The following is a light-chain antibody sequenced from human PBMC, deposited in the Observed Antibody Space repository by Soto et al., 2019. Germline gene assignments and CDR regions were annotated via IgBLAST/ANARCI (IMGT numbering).Light chain of an antibody. J-gene: IGLJ3*02. CDR3: QSFDRSLSGWV. CDR2: NNN. CDR1: SSNIGAGYD. V-gene: IGLV1-40*01. Sequence: QSVLTQPPSVSGAPGQRVTISCTGSSSNIGAGYDVQWYQQLPGTAPKLLISNNNNRPSGVPDRFPGSKSDTSASLAITGIQAEDEADYYCQSFDRSLSGWVFGGGTKLTVL.